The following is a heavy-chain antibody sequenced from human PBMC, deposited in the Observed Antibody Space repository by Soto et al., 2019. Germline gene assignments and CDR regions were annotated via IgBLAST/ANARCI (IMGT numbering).Heavy chain of an antibody. V-gene: IGHV4-4*02. CDR2: IYHSGST. CDR1: GGSISSSNW. D-gene: IGHD3-22*01. Sequence: SETLSLTCAVSGGSISSSNWWSWVRQPPGKGLEWIGEIYHSGSTNYNPSLKSRVTISVDKSKNQFSLKLSSVTAADTAVYYCARDQSPRYYYDSSGYYSLGYWGQGALVTVSS. J-gene: IGHJ4*02. CDR3: ARDQSPRYYYDSSGYYSLGY.